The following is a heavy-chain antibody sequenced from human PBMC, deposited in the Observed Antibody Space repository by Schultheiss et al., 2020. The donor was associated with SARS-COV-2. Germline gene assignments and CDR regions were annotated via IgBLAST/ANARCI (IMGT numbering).Heavy chain of an antibody. D-gene: IGHD6-19*01. CDR2: IKSKTDGGTT. J-gene: IGHJ4*02. Sequence: GGSLRLSCAASGFTFSNAWMSWVRQAPGKGLEWVGRIKSKTDGGTTDYAAPVKGRFTIARDDSENRLYLHMNNLKTEDTAVYYCTHYSSGWWWGQGTLVTVSS. V-gene: IGHV3-15*01. CDR3: THYSSGWW. CDR1: GFTFSNAW.